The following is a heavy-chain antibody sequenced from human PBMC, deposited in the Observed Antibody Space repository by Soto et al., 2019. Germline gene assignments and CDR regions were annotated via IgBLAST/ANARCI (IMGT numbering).Heavy chain of an antibody. D-gene: IGHD3-16*01. J-gene: IGHJ4*02. CDR3: ATDGGIHSVVDY. CDR2: MYHSGTT. CDR1: GYSISSGYY. V-gene: IGHV4-38-2*02. Sequence: SETLSLTCAVAGYSISSGYYWGWIRQPPGKGLEWIGSMYHSGTTYYNPSLKSRVTISVDTSKNQVCLKLSSVTAADTAVYYCATDGGIHSVVDYWRQGTGVTVTS.